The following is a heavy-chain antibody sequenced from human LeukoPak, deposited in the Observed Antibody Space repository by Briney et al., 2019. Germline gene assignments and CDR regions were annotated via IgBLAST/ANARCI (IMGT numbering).Heavy chain of an antibody. V-gene: IGHV3-30*18. Sequence: PGGSLRLSCAASGFTFSSYGMHWVRQAPGKGLEWVAVISYDGSNKYYADSVKGRFTISRDNSKNTLYLQMNSLRAEDTAVYYCAKDLGSSGTWGQGTLVTVSS. CDR1: GFTFSSYG. CDR2: ISYDGSNK. J-gene: IGHJ5*02. D-gene: IGHD6-6*01. CDR3: AKDLGSSGT.